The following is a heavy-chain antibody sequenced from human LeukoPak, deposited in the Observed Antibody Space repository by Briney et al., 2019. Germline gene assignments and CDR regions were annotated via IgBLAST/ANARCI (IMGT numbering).Heavy chain of an antibody. CDR2: IWFDGSNK. Sequence: GETLRLSCAASGFTFSNFGMHWVRHAPGKGLEWVAVIWFDGSNKYYADCVKCRFTISRDNSKNTLYLQMDSLRAEDTALYYCARDESSGSLLFDYWGQGTLVTVSS. D-gene: IGHD3-10*01. CDR1: GFTFSNFG. CDR3: ARDESSGSLLFDY. J-gene: IGHJ4*02. V-gene: IGHV3-33*01.